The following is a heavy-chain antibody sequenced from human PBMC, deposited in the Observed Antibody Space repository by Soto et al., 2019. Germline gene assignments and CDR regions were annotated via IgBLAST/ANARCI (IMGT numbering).Heavy chain of an antibody. CDR2: INPNSGGT. CDR3: ARFVVAAAGINYPYYYYYGMDV. V-gene: IGHV1-2*04. D-gene: IGHD6-13*01. Sequence: ASVKVSCKASGYTFTGYYMHWVRQAPGQGLEWMGWINPNSGGTNYAQKFQGWVTMTRDTSISTAYMELSRLRSDDTAVYYCARFVVAAAGINYPYYYYYGMDVWGQGTTVTVSS. J-gene: IGHJ6*02. CDR1: GYTFTGYY.